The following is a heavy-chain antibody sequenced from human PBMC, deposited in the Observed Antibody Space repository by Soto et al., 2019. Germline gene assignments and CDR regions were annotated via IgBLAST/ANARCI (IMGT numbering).Heavy chain of an antibody. CDR1: GGSISSYY. CDR2: IYYSGST. D-gene: IGHD5-12*01. J-gene: IGHJ4*02. V-gene: IGHV4-59*08. CDR3: ARHVYSGYKNIDLPYYFDY. Sequence: SETLSLTCTVSGGSISSYYWSWIRQPPGKGLEWIGYIYYSGSTNYNPSLKSRVTISVDTSKNQFSLKLSSVTAADTAVYYCARHVYSGYKNIDLPYYFDYWGQGTLVTVSS.